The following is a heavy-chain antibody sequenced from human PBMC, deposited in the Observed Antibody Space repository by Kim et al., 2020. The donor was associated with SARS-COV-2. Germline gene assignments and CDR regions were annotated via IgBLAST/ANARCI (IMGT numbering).Heavy chain of an antibody. CDR2: IYYSGST. Sequence: SETLSLTCNVSGGSISSSDYYWGWIRQPPGKGLEWIGCIYYSGSTYYNPSLKSRVSISVDTSKNQFSLKLNSVTAADTAVYYCARPKSSSTSYYPRSFDPWGQGTPVTVSS. CDR1: GGSISSSDYY. D-gene: IGHD2-2*01. V-gene: IGHV4-39*01. CDR3: ARPKSSSTSYYPRSFDP. J-gene: IGHJ5*02.